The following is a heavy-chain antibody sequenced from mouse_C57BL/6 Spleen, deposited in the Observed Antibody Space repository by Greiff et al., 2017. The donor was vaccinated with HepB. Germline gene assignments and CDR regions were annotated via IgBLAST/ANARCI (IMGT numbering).Heavy chain of an antibody. D-gene: IGHD4-1*01. V-gene: IGHV1-53*01. CDR1: GYTFTSYW. J-gene: IGHJ2*01. Sequence: QVHVKQPGTELVKPGASVKLSCKASGYTFTSYWMHWVKQRPGQGLEWIGNINPGNGGTNYNEKFKSKATLTVDKSSSTAYMQLSSLTSEDSAVYYCARSRTGTEGLDYWGQGTTLTVSS. CDR3: ARSRTGTEGLDY. CDR2: INPGNGGT.